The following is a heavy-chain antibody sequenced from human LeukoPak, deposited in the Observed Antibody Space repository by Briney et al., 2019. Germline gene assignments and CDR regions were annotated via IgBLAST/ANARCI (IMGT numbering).Heavy chain of an antibody. CDR3: AKEHQLASGSYVDY. J-gene: IGHJ4*02. CDR2: ISGSGGST. V-gene: IGHV3-23*01. CDR1: GFTFSSYA. Sequence: GGSLRLSCAASGFTFSSYAMSWVRQAPGKWLEWVSAISGSGGSTYYADSVKGRFTISRDNSKNTLYLQMNSLRAEDTAVYYCAKEHQLASGSYVDYWGQGTLVTVSS. D-gene: IGHD1-26*01.